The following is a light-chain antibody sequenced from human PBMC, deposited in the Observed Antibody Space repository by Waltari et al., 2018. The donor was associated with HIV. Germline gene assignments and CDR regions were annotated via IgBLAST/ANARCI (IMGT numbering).Light chain of an antibody. CDR1: TSNIRDHP. Sequence: QSVLTQPPSVSGAPGQRVTISCTGSTSNIRDHPVHWFRQLPGAAPKLRIYDDDVRPAGGSDRFSGSKSDTSASLAIAGLQAEDEADYYCQSYDDTVSLEVFGGGTRLTVL. V-gene: IGLV1-40*01. J-gene: IGLJ2*01. CDR3: QSYDDTVSLEV. CDR2: DDD.